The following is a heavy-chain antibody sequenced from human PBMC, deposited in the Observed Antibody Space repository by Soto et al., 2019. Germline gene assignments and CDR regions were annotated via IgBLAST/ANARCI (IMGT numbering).Heavy chain of an antibody. D-gene: IGHD2-2*01. J-gene: IGHJ4*02. V-gene: IGHV4-34*01. CDR3: ARGGSCSSTSCYGIDY. Sequence: SETLSLTCAFYCGSFSGYYWSWIRQPPEKGLEWIGEINHSGSTNYNPSLKSRVTISVDTSKNQFSLKLSSVTAADTAVYYCARGGSCSSTSCYGIDYWGQGTLVTVSS. CDR1: CGSFSGYY. CDR2: INHSGST.